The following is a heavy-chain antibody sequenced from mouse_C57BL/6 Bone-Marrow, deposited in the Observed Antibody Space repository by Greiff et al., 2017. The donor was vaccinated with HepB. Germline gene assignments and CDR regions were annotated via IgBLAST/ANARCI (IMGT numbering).Heavy chain of an antibody. Sequence: QVQLKEPGAELVKPGASVKMSCKASGYTFTSYWINWVKQRPGQGLEWIGDIYPGSGSTNYNEKFKSKATLTVDKSSSTAYMQLSSLTSEDSAVYYGARDSTSTVVAPGFAYWGQGTLVTVSA. D-gene: IGHD1-1*01. V-gene: IGHV1-55*01. CDR1: GYTFTSYW. CDR3: ARDSTSTVVAPGFAY. J-gene: IGHJ3*01. CDR2: IYPGSGST.